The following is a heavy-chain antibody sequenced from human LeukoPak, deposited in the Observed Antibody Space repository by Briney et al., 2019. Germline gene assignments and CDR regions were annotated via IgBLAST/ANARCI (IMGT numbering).Heavy chain of an antibody. CDR1: GFTVSSNY. CDR3: ARVVIRPYYFDY. J-gene: IGHJ4*02. D-gene: IGHD4-23*01. Sequence: GESLRLSCAISGFTVSSNYMSWVRQAPGKGLEWVSVIYSGGITDYAYSVKGRFTISRDNSKNTLHLQMNNLRAEDTAVYYCARVVIRPYYFDYWGQGTLVTVSS. CDR2: IYSGGIT. V-gene: IGHV3-66*01.